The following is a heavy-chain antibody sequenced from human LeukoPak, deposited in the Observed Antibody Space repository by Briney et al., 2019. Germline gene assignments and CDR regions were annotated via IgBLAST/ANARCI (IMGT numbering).Heavy chain of an antibody. D-gene: IGHD6-13*01. CDR1: GFTFSSYA. CDR3: ANGLAAAGTHGDY. Sequence: GGSLRLSCAASGFTFSSYAMHWVRQAPGKGLEWVAFIRYDGSNKYYSDSVKGRFTISRDYSKNTLYLQMNSLRAEDTAVYYCANGLAAAGTHGDYWGQGTLVTVSS. CDR2: IRYDGSNK. J-gene: IGHJ4*02. V-gene: IGHV3-30*02.